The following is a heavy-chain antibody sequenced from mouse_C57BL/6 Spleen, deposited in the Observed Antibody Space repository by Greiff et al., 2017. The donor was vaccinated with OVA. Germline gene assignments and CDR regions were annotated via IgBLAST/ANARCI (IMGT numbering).Heavy chain of an antibody. J-gene: IGHJ3*01. CDR2: IYPRSGNT. V-gene: IGHV1-81*01. Sequence: VKLMESGAELARPGASVKLSCKASGYTFTSYGISWVKQRTGQGLEWIGEIYPRSGNTYYNEKFKGKATLTADKSSSTAYMELRSLTSEDSAVYFCAREDGDWFAYWGQGTLVTVSA. CDR1: GYTFTSYG. CDR3: AREDGDWFAY.